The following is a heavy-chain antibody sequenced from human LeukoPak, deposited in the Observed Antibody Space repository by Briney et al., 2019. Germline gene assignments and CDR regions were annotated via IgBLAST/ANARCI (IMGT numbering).Heavy chain of an antibody. CDR1: GFTFSNYA. D-gene: IGHD3-22*01. CDR2: ISGSGDST. V-gene: IGHV3-23*01. J-gene: IGHJ4*02. Sequence: PGGSLRLSCAASGFTFSNYAMRWVRQAPGKGLEWVSGISGSGDSTYYADSVKGRFTISRDNSKNTLYLQMNSLRAEDTAVYSCARQEARGYLYEGLDYWGQGTLVTVSS. CDR3: ARQEARGYLYEGLDY.